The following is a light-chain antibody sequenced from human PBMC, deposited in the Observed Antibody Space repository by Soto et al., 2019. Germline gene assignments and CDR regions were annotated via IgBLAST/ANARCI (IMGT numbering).Light chain of an antibody. CDR3: SSYTSXSTLV. CDR2: DVS. Sequence: QSVLTQPASVSGSPGQSITISCTGTSSDVGGYNYVSWYQQHPGKAPKLMIYDVSNRPSGDSNRFSGSKSGNTASLSISLLQVDDEADYYCSSYTSXSTLVFGTGTKVTVL. CDR1: SSDVGGYNY. J-gene: IGLJ1*01. V-gene: IGLV2-14*01.